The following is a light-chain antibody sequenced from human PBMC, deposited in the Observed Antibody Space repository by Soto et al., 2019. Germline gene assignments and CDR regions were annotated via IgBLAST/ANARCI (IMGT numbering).Light chain of an antibody. CDR2: ADS. CDR3: QSYDNALSGSRV. Sequence: QSVLTQPPSVSGAPGQRVTISCTGSSSNIGAGHDVHWYQQLPGTAPKLLIYADSNRPSGVPDRFSGSKSGTSASLAITGLQAEDEADYHCQSYDNALSGSRVFGGGTKVTVL. J-gene: IGLJ2*01. CDR1: SSNIGAGHD. V-gene: IGLV1-40*01.